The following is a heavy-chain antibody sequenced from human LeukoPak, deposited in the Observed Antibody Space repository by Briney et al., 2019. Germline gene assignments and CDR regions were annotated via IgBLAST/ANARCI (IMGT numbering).Heavy chain of an antibody. CDR1: GYTFTSYY. V-gene: IGHV1-46*01. Sequence: ASVKVSCTASGYTFTSYYMHWVRQAPGQGLEWMGIINPSGGSTSYAQKFQGRVTMTRDMSTSTVYMELSSLRSEDTAVYYCAREIVGASTFDYWGQGTLVTVSS. J-gene: IGHJ4*02. D-gene: IGHD1-26*01. CDR3: AREIVGASTFDY. CDR2: INPSGGST.